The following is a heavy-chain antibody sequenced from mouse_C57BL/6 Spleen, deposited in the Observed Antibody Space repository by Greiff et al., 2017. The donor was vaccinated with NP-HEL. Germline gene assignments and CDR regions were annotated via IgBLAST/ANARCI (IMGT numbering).Heavy chain of an antibody. Sequence: EVQLVESGGGLVKPGGSLKLSCAASGFTFSSYAMSWVRQTPEKRLEWVATISDGGSYTYYPDNVKGRFTISRDNAKNNLYLQMSHLKSEDTAMYYCARDLPSSYAMDYWGQGTSVTVSS. CDR3: ARDLPSSYAMDY. V-gene: IGHV5-4*01. CDR1: GFTFSSYA. J-gene: IGHJ4*01. CDR2: ISDGGSYT.